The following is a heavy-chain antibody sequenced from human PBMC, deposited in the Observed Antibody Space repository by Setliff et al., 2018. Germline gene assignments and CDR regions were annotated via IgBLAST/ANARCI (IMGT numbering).Heavy chain of an antibody. Sequence: TLSLTCAVSGHSLSSGYYWGWIRQPPGRGLEWIGNSYHGGRTYYNPLLKSRVTIAVDTSKNQFSLTLASVTGADAAVYYCARVGIYHSDSSVPFDYWGQGTLVTVSS. D-gene: IGHD3-22*01. CDR3: ARVGIYHSDSSVPFDY. CDR1: GHSLSSGYY. CDR2: SYHGGRT. J-gene: IGHJ4*02. V-gene: IGHV4-38-2*01.